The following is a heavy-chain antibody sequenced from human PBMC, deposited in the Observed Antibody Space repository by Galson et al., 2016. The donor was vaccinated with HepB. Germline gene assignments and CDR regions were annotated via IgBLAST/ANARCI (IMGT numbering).Heavy chain of an antibody. D-gene: IGHD3-10*01. CDR1: GFIFGNYA. CDR2: ISGSGDST. Sequence: SLRLSCAASGFIFGNYAMTWVRQAPGEGLEWVSVISGSGDSTYYADSVKGRFTISRDNSKNTLYLQMSSLRAEDTAVYYCAKERGSRITMVRGVLDAFDIWGQGTMVTVSS. V-gene: IGHV3-23*01. J-gene: IGHJ3*02. CDR3: AKERGSRITMVRGVLDAFDI.